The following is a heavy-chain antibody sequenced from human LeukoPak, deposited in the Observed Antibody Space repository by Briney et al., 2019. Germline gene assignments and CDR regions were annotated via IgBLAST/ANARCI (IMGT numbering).Heavy chain of an antibody. CDR1: GGSISSYY. J-gene: IGHJ5*02. CDR3: ARGSSGYYIPWFDP. D-gene: IGHD3-3*01. V-gene: IGHV4-59*01. Sequence: SETMSLTCTVSGGSISSYYWSWIRQPPGKRLECIGYIYYTGTTNYNPSLKSRVTISVDTSKNQFSLRLSSVTAADTAVYYCARGSSGYYIPWFDPWGQGTLVTVSS. CDR2: IYYTGTT.